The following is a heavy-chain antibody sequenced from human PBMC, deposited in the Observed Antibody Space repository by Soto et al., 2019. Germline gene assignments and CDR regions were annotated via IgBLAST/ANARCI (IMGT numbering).Heavy chain of an antibody. D-gene: IGHD1-26*01. V-gene: IGHV4-59*01. Sequence: PSETLSLTCTVSGGSISSFHWSWIRQPPGKGLEWIGFISNSGSTNYNPSLKSRVTISLDTSKNQFSLKLSSVSVADTAVYYCARGVVGASTGFQHWGQGTLVTVSS. CDR1: GGSISSFH. CDR3: ARGVVGASTGFQH. CDR2: ISNSGST. J-gene: IGHJ1*01.